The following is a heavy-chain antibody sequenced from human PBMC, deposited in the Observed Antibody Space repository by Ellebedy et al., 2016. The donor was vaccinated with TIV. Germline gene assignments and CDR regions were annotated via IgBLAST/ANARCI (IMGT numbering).Heavy chain of an antibody. CDR3: ARAREPAGVLSDHWFNP. J-gene: IGHJ5*02. CDR1: GGSISSYH. CDR2: ISNTGST. Sequence: SETLSLXXTVSGGSISSYHWVWIRQPPGKGLEWIGYISNTGSTNYNPSLKSRVTISIDASQNQFSLKLRSVTAADTAVYYCARAREPAGVLSDHWFNPWGQGTLVTVSS. D-gene: IGHD2-2*01. V-gene: IGHV4-59*13.